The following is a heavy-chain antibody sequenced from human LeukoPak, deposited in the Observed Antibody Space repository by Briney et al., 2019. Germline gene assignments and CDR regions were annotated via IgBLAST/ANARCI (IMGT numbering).Heavy chain of an antibody. J-gene: IGHJ6*02. Sequence: PSETLSLTCAVYGGSFSGYYWSWIRQPPGKGLEWIGEINHSGSTNYNPSLKSRVTISVDTSKNQFSLKLSSVTAADTAVYYCARVVSRFYGMDVWGQGTTVTVSS. V-gene: IGHV4-34*01. CDR3: ARVVSRFYGMDV. CDR1: GGSFSGYY. CDR2: INHSGST. D-gene: IGHD1-14*01.